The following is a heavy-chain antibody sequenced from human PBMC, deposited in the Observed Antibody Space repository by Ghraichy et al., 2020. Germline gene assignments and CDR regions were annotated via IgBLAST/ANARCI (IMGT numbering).Heavy chain of an antibody. Sequence: GGSLRLSCSASGLIFPSYGMIWVRQVPGKGLEWVAGITGNGQTTYYADSVKGRFTISRDNAKNTLYLQLNSLRREDTATYYCAKDYFYSSIWFSNHLSFDGWGQGTKVTVSS. J-gene: IGHJ3*01. CDR1: GLIFPSYG. CDR2: ITGNGQTT. CDR3: AKDYFYSSIWFSNHLSFDG. D-gene: IGHD6-13*01. V-gene: IGHV3-23*01.